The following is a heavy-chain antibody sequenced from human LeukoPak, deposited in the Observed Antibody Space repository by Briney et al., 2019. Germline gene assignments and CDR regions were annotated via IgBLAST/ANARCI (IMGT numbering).Heavy chain of an antibody. CDR1: GGSISSSSYY. D-gene: IGHD7-27*01. J-gene: IGHJ4*02. V-gene: IGHV4-39*01. CDR3: ARLGTALTEFDY. CDR2: IYYSGST. Sequence: SETLSLTCTVSGGSISSSSYYWGWIRQPPGKGLEWIGSIYYSGSTYYNPSLKSRVTISVDTSKNQFSLKLSSVTAADTAVYYCARLGTALTEFDYWGQGTLVTVSS.